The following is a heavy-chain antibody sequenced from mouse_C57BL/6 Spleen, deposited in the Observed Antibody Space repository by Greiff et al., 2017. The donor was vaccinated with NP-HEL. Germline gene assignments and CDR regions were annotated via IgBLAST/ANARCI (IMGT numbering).Heavy chain of an antibody. V-gene: IGHV5-9-1*02. CDR2: ISSGGDYI. J-gene: IGHJ2*01. Sequence: EVKLMESGEGLVKPGGSLKLSCAASGFTFSSYAMSWVRQTPEKRLEWVAYISSGGDYIYYADTVKGRFTISRDNARNTLYLQMSSLKSEDTAMYYCTRGYEVTTGFDYWGQGTTLTVSS. D-gene: IGHD2-2*01. CDR1: GFTFSSYA. CDR3: TRGYEVTTGFDY.